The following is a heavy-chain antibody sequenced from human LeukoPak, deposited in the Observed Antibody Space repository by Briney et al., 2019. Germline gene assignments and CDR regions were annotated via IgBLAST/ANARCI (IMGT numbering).Heavy chain of an antibody. CDR3: AKAFLAYCGGDCFDAFDI. D-gene: IGHD2-21*02. J-gene: IGHJ3*02. CDR1: GFTVSNNY. Sequence: PGGSLRLSCAASGFTVSNNYMSWVRQAPGKGLEWVSVIYSGGSTYYADSVKGRFTISRDNSKNTLYLQMNSLRAEDTAVYYCAKAFLAYCGGDCFDAFDIWGQGTMVTVSS. V-gene: IGHV3-53*01. CDR2: IYSGGST.